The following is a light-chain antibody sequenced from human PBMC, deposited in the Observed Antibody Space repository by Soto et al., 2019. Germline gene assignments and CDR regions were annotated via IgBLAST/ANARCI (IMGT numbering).Light chain of an antibody. CDR3: HQFGSSPPRT. CDR2: DTS. V-gene: IGKV3-20*01. Sequence: EIVLTQSPGTLSLSPGERATLSCRSSQSVTSSSLAWYQQKSGQAPRLLIYDTSRRATGIPDRFSGSGSGTKFTLTISRLDPDDFAVYYCHQFGSSPPRTSGQGTKVDIK. CDR1: QSVTSSS. J-gene: IGKJ1*01.